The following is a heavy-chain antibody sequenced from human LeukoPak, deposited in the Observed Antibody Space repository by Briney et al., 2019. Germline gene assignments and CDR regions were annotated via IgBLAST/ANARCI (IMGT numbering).Heavy chain of an antibody. CDR2: ISGSGGST. CDR3: VKSVESAVTTNPYFDY. Sequence: GGSLRLSCAASGFTFSNYAMSWVRQAPGKGLEWVSVISGSGGSTYYADSVKGRFTISRDNSKNTLYLQMNSLRAEDTAVYYCVKSVESAVTTNPYFDYWGQGTLVTVSS. CDR1: GFTFSNYA. V-gene: IGHV3-23*01. J-gene: IGHJ4*02. D-gene: IGHD4-17*01.